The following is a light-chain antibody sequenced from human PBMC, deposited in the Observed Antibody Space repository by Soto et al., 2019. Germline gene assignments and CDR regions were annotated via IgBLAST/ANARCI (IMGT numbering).Light chain of an antibody. CDR1: SGSIASNY. V-gene: IGLV6-57*04. J-gene: IGLJ3*02. CDR3: QAWGTGGV. CDR2: EDN. Sequence: NFMLTQPHSVSESPGKTVTISCTRSSGSIASNYVQWYQQRPGSAPTTVIYEDNQRPSGVPDRFSGSSSGADRYLTISSLRSDDEADYYCQAWGTGGVFGGGTKLTVL.